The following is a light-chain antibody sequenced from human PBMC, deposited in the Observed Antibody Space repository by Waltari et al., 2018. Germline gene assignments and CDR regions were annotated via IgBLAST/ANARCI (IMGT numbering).Light chain of an antibody. J-gene: IGKJ1*01. Sequence: DIQMTQSPSSLSAFVGDRVIITCRASQSIGTSLNLYQQKPGKAPKLLIYATSTLQRGVPSRFSGSGSGTDFTLTISSLQPEDFATYSCHQNYSPPPTFGQGTKVEIK. V-gene: IGKV1-39*01. CDR3: HQNYSPPPT. CDR1: QSIGTS. CDR2: ATS.